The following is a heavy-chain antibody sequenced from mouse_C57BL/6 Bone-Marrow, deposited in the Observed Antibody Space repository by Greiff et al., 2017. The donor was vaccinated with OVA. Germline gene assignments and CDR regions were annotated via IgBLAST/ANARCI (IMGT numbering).Heavy chain of an antibody. V-gene: IGHV1-63*01. CDR3: ARSRDGDYWYFDV. CDR2: IYPGGGYT. Sequence: VQRVESGAELVRPGTSVKMSCKASGYTFTNYWIGWAKQRPGHGLEWIGDIYPGGGYTNYNEKFKGKATLTADKSSSTAYMQFSSLTSEDSAIYYCARSRDGDYWYFDVWGTGTTVTVSS. D-gene: IGHD2-13*01. CDR1: GYTFTNYW. J-gene: IGHJ1*03.